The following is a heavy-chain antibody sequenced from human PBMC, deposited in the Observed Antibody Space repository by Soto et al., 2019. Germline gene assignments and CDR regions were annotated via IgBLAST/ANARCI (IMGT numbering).Heavy chain of an antibody. Sequence: PSETLSLTCTVSGGSISSYYWSWIRQPPGKGLEWIGYIYYSGSTNYNPSLKSRVTISVDTSKNQFSLKLSSVTAADTAVYYCARTPYGGITMVRGVPYYYYGMAVWGQGTTVTVSS. CDR2: IYYSGST. CDR3: ARTPYGGITMVRGVPYYYYGMAV. V-gene: IGHV4-59*01. CDR1: GGSISSYY. J-gene: IGHJ6*02. D-gene: IGHD3-10*01.